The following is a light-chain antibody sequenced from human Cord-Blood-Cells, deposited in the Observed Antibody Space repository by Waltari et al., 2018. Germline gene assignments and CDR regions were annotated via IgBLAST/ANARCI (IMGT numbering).Light chain of an antibody. V-gene: IGLV2-14*03. J-gene: IGLJ3*02. CDR2: DVS. CDR3: SSYTSSSTLV. Sequence: QSALTQPASVSGSPGQSITISCTGTSSDVGGYNYVSRYQQHPGKAPKLMIYDVSNLPSVVSNRFSGTRTGNPASLTISGLQAEDEADYYCSSYTSSSTLVFGGGTKLTVL. CDR1: SSDVGGYNY.